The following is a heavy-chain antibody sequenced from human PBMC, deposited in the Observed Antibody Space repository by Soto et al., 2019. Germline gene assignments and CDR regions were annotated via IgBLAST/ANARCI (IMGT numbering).Heavy chain of an antibody. Sequence: EVQLVESGGGLVQPGGSLRLSCAASGLSVSSNYMSWVRQAPGKGLEWVSVIYSGTTTHYADSVKGRFTISRDSSKNTLFLQMNSLRAEDTAVYFCARGYWVQGYGAGTYFDYWGHGTLVTVSS. J-gene: IGHJ4*01. CDR3: ARGYWVQGYGAGTYFDY. D-gene: IGHD1-1*01. V-gene: IGHV3-66*01. CDR2: IYSGTTT. CDR1: GLSVSSNY.